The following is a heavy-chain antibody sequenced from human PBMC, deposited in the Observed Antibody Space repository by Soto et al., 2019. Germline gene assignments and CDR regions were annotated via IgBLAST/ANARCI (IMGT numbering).Heavy chain of an antibody. CDR3: ARGGFSSSYRLDY. CDR2: IIPMFGTA. Sequence: QVQLVQSGAEVKKSGSSVKVSCKASGGTLSNYAINWVRQAPGQGLEWMGGIIPMFGTANYAQKFQGRVTITADGSTSTAYMELSSLRSEDTAVYYCARGGFSSSYRLDYGGQGTLVAVSS. J-gene: IGHJ4*02. CDR1: GGTLSNYA. V-gene: IGHV1-69*01. D-gene: IGHD6-6*01.